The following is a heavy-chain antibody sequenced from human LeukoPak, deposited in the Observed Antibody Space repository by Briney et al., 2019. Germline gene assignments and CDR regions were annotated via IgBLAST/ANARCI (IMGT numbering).Heavy chain of an antibody. D-gene: IGHD3-3*01. V-gene: IGHV3-7*01. CDR2: IKQDGSEK. CDR3: ASPDYDFWSGYYTAYFQH. J-gene: IGHJ1*01. CDR1: GFTFSNAW. Sequence: GGSLRLSCAASGFTFSNAWMSWVRQAPGKGLEWVANIKQDGSEKYYVDSVKGRFTISRDNAKNSLYLQMNSLRAEDTAVYYCASPDYDFWSGYYTAYFQHWGQGTLVTVSS.